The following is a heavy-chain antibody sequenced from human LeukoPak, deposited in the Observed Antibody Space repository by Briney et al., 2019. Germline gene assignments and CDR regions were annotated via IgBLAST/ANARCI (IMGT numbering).Heavy chain of an antibody. J-gene: IGHJ3*02. CDR3: ARGGYCRGGTCYSLNAFDI. V-gene: IGHV3-30*04. Sequence: GGSLRLSCEASGFIFSSYAIKWVRQAPGKGLEWVALVSKDGSERLYADSVKGRFTISRDNAKNSLYLQMNSLRAEDTAVYYCARGGYCRGGTCYSLNAFDIWGQGTMVTVSS. D-gene: IGHD2-15*01. CDR1: GFIFSSYA. CDR2: VSKDGSER.